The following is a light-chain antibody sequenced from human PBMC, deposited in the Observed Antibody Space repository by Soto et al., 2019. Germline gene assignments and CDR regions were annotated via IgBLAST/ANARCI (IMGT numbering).Light chain of an antibody. J-gene: IGKJ2*01. CDR2: WAS. Sequence: DIVMTQSPDSLAVSLGERTTINCKSSQSVLYSSNNKNYLAWYQQKPGQPPKLLIYWASTRESGIPDRFSGSGSGTDFTLTINSLQAEDVAIYYCQQYCTTSYTFGQGTKLEIK. CDR1: QSVLYSSNNKNY. CDR3: QQYCTTSYT. V-gene: IGKV4-1*01.